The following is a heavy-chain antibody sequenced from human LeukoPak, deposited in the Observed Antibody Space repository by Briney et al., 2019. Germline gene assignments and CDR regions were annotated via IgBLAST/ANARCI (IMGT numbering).Heavy chain of an antibody. J-gene: IGHJ5*02. CDR2: ISTTSSYI. V-gene: IGHV3-21*01. D-gene: IGHD3-10*01. Sequence: GGSLRLSCSASGFTFSNYAMHWVRQAPGKGLEWVSSISTTSSYIYYADSVKGRFTISRDNAKNSLWLQMDSLRAEDTAVYYCARGSLLWFGELPFDPWGQGTLVTVSS. CDR1: GFTFSNYA. CDR3: ARGSLLWFGELPFDP.